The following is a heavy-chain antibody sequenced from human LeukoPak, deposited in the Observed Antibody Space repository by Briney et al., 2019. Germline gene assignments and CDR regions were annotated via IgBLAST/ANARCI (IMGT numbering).Heavy chain of an antibody. CDR3: ARGADTAPPDY. CDR1: GYTFTSYY. CDR2: INPSGGST. J-gene: IGHJ4*02. Sequence: ASVKVSCKASGYTFTSYYMHWVRQAPGQALEWMGIINPSGGSTSYTQKFQGRVTMTRDTSTSTVYMELSSLRSEDTAVYFCARGADTAPPDYWGKGSLVTVSS. D-gene: IGHD5-18*01. V-gene: IGHV1-46*01.